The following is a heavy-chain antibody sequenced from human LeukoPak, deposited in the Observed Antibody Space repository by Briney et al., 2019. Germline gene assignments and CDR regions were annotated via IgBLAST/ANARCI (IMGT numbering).Heavy chain of an antibody. D-gene: IGHD6-19*01. CDR3: ARRGYSSGPFDY. CDR2: IYYSGST. J-gene: IGHJ4*02. CDR1: GGSISSSSYY. V-gene: IGHV4-39*01. Sequence: SETLSLTCTVSGGSISSSSYYWGWIRQPPGKGLEWIGSIYYSGSTYYNPSLKSRVTISVDTSKNQFSLKLSSVTAADTAVYYCARRGYSSGPFDYWGQGTLVTVSS.